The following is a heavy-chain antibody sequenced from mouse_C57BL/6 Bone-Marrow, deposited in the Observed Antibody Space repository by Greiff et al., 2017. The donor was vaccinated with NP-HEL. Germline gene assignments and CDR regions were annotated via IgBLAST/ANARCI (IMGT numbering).Heavy chain of an antibody. V-gene: IGHV1-54*01. J-gene: IGHJ4*01. CDR2: INPGSGGT. Sequence: QVQLKQSGAELVRPGTSVKVSCKASGYAFTNYLIEWVKQRPGQGLEWIGVINPGSGGTNYNEKFKGKATLTADKSSSTAYMQLSSLTSEDSAVYFCARAYYGSRYYYARDYWGQGTSVTVSS. D-gene: IGHD1-1*01. CDR3: ARAYYGSRYYYARDY. CDR1: GYAFTNYL.